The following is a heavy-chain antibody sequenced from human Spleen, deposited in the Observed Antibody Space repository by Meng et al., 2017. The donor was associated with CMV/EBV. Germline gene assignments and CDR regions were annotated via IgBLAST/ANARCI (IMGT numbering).Heavy chain of an antibody. J-gene: IGHJ4*02. CDR3: ARERQGSGSYGEKTFDY. CDR1: GGSFSGYY. V-gene: IGHV4-34*01. CDR2: INHSGST. Sequence: QVQLQQWGAGLLKPSETLSLTCAVYGGSFSGYYWSWIRQPPGKGLEWIGEINHSGSTNYNPSLKSRVTISVDTSKNQFSLKLSSVTAADTAVYYCARERQGSGSYGEKTFDYWGQGTLVTVSS. D-gene: IGHD3-10*01.